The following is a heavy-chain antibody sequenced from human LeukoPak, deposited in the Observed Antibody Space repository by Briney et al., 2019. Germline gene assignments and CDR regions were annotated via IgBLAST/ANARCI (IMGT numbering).Heavy chain of an antibody. V-gene: IGHV1-18*01. Sequence: ASVKVSCKASGGTFSSYAISWVRQAPGQGLEWMGWISAYNGNTNYAQKLQGRVTMTTDTSTSTAYMELRSLRSDDTAVYYCARSMIGGVGGWFDPWGQGTLVTVSS. CDR2: ISAYNGNT. CDR3: ARSMIGGVGGWFDP. D-gene: IGHD3-16*01. CDR1: GGTFSSYA. J-gene: IGHJ5*02.